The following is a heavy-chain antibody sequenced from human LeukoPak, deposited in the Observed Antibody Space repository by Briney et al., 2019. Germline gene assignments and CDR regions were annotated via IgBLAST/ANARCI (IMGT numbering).Heavy chain of an antibody. Sequence: GGSLRLSCAASGFTFSDYGMHWVRQAPGKGLEWVAVISYGGDIKFYADSVKGRFTISRDNSKNTLYLQMNSLRAEDTAVFYCAKEYTPGINQNGLDVWGQGTTVTVSS. J-gene: IGHJ6*02. CDR2: ISYGGDIK. D-gene: IGHD1-26*01. V-gene: IGHV3-30*18. CDR1: GFTFSDYG. CDR3: AKEYTPGINQNGLDV.